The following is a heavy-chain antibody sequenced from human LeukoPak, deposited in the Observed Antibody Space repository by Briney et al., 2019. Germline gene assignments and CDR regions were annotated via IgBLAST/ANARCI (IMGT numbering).Heavy chain of an antibody. Sequence: SETLSLTCTVSGGSISSYYWTWIRQPPGKGLEWIGYIYYSGSTNYSPPLKSRVTMSVDTSKNQFSLKLSSVTAADTAVYYCARGDYDILTGYYDWGQGTLVTVSS. CDR2: IYYSGST. CDR1: GGSISSYY. CDR3: ARGDYDILTGYYD. J-gene: IGHJ4*02. D-gene: IGHD3-9*01. V-gene: IGHV4-59*01.